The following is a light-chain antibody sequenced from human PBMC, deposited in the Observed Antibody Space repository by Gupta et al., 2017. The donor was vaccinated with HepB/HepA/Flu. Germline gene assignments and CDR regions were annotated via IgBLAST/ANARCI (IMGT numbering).Light chain of an antibody. CDR1: QSVGNF. CDR2: DAS. J-gene: IGKJ4*01. Sequence: EIVLTQSPATLYLSPGERATLSCRASQSVGNFLAWYQQKPGQAPRLLIYDASDRAPGIPARFSGSGSGTDFTLTISSLEPEDFAVYYCQQRGNRLTFGGGTKVEIK. V-gene: IGKV3-11*01. CDR3: QQRGNRLT.